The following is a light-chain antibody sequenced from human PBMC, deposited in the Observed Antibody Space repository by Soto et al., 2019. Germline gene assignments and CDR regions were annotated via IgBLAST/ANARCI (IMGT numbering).Light chain of an antibody. CDR1: QTFSGH. V-gene: IGKV1-39*01. Sequence: DIQMTQSPSSLSASVGDTVTITCRANQTFSGHLNWYQQKPGKAPNLLIYGASFLQSGVPSRFSGSGSGTDFTLTISSLQPEDSSTYYCQQSYRIPPTLGQGTKVEI. CDR2: GAS. CDR3: QQSYRIPPT. J-gene: IGKJ2*01.